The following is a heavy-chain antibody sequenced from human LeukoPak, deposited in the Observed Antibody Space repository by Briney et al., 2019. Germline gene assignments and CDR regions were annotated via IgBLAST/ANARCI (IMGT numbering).Heavy chain of an antibody. Sequence: SGGSLRLSCAASGFTVSSNYMSWVRQAPGKGLEWVSVIYSGGSTYYADSVKGRFTISRDNSKNTLYLQMNSLRAEDTAVYYCARVGYSSSWDHYYYYYGMDVWGQGTTVTVSS. CDR1: GFTVSSNY. CDR3: ARVGYSSSWDHYYYYYGMDV. J-gene: IGHJ6*02. V-gene: IGHV3-66*01. D-gene: IGHD6-13*01. CDR2: IYSGGST.